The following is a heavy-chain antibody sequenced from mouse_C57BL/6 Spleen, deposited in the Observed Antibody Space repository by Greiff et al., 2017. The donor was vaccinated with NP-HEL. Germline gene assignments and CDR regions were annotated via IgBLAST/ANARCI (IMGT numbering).Heavy chain of an antibody. CDR2: IYPGDGDT. CDR3: ARSYGTRSYYFDY. CDR1: GYAFSSSW. V-gene: IGHV1-82*01. D-gene: IGHD2-10*02. Sequence: QVQLQQSGPELVKPGASVKISCKASGYAFSSSWMNWVKQRPGKGLEWIGRIYPGDGDTNYNGKFKGKATLTADKSSSTAYMQLSSLTSEDSAVYFCARSYGTRSYYFDYWGQGTTLTVSS. J-gene: IGHJ2*01.